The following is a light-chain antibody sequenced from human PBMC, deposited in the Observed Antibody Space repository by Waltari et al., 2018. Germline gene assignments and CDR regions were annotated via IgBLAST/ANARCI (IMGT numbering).Light chain of an antibody. V-gene: IGKV3-20*01. CDR2: GAS. CDR1: PSVSRS. CDR3: QHYVRLPAT. Sequence: DSELTPSPATLSFSPVERVALSCRASPSVSRSLAWYQRKPGQDPKLHIYGASTRATGIPDRFTGSASGTDFSVTISSLEPEDFAMYFCQHYVRLPATFGQGTKVEIK. J-gene: IGKJ1*01.